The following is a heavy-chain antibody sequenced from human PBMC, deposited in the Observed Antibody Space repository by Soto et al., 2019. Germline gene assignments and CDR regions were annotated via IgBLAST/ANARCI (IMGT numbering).Heavy chain of an antibody. Sequence: QIRLVQSGGEVRTPGASVKVSCKASGYTFSSYGITWVRQAPGQGLEWLGWINPTSGETNYAQKFQGRVTVTTDTSTTTGYMELRNLTFDDTGVYYCARDWYPRFDPWGQGTLVTVSS. CDR2: INPTSGET. CDR3: ARDWYPRFDP. V-gene: IGHV1-18*01. D-gene: IGHD6-13*01. J-gene: IGHJ5*02. CDR1: GYTFSSYG.